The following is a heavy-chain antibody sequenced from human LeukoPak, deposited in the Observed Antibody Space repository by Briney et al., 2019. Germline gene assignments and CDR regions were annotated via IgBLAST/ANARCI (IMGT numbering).Heavy chain of an antibody. CDR3: ARDMDRGISDGFDI. CDR1: GFTFSSYE. D-gene: IGHD3-10*01. V-gene: IGHV3-48*03. J-gene: IGHJ3*02. Sequence: PGGSLRLSCAASGFTFSSYEMSWVRQAPGKGLEWVSYITTSGNTIYYGHSVKGRFTISRDNAKNSLYLQMNSLRAEDTAVYYCARDMDRGISDGFDIWGQGTMVTVSS. CDR2: ITTSGNTI.